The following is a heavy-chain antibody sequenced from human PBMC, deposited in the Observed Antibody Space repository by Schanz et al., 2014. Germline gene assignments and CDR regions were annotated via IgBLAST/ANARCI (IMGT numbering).Heavy chain of an antibody. Sequence: QVQLQESGPGLVKPSQTLSLTCIVSGGSISSGTYYWSWLRQPAGKGLEWIGRIYTSGSTNYNPSRKSRVTKSQDTSKNQFSLKLSSVTAADTAVYYCAREPLSGYNWFDPWGQGSLXTVSS. CDR2: IYTSGST. CDR3: AREPLSGYNWFDP. D-gene: IGHD6-25*01. CDR1: GGSISSGTYY. J-gene: IGHJ5*02. V-gene: IGHV4-61*02.